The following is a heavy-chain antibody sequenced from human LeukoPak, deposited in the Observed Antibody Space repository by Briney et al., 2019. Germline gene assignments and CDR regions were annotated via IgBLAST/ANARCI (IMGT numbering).Heavy chain of an antibody. Sequence: SETLSLTCAVYGGSFSGYYWSWIRQPAGKGLEWIGEINHSGSTNYNPSLKSRVTISVDTSKNQFSLKLSSVTAADTAVYYCAREGGYSGYDSFDYWGQGTLVTVSS. CDR3: AREGGYSGYDSFDY. CDR2: INHSGST. D-gene: IGHD5-12*01. CDR1: GGSFSGYY. V-gene: IGHV4-34*01. J-gene: IGHJ4*02.